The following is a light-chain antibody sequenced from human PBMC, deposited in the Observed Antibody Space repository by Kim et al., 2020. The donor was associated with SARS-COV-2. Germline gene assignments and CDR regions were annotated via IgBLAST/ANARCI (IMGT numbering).Light chain of an antibody. Sequence: ELTQPPSVSVSPGQTASITCSGDKLGDKYACWYQQKPGQSPVLVIYQDSKRPSGIPERFSGSNSGNTATLTISGTQAMDEADYYCQAWDSSTAVFGGGTQLTVL. J-gene: IGLJ3*02. CDR1: KLGDKY. CDR3: QAWDSSTAV. CDR2: QDS. V-gene: IGLV3-1*01.